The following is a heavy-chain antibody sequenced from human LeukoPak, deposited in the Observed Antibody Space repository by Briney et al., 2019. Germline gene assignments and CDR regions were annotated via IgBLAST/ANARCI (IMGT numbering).Heavy chain of an antibody. J-gene: IGHJ3*02. D-gene: IGHD3-3*01. V-gene: IGHV4-34*01. CDR2: INHSGST. Sequence: SETLSLTCAVYGGSFGGYYWSWIRQPPGKGLEWIGEINHSGSTNYNPSLKSRVTISVDTSKKQLSLKLSSVTAADTAVYYCAEGRSVLDIWGQGTMVTVS. CDR3: AEGRSVLDI. CDR1: GGSFGGYY.